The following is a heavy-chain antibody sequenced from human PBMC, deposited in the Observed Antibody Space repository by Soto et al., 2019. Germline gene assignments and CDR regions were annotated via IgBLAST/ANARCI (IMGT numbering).Heavy chain of an antibody. J-gene: IGHJ6*02. V-gene: IGHV3-74*01. Sequence: EVQLVESGGGLVLPGGSLRPSCAASGFTFSRYWMHWVRQAPGKGLVWVSRISSYGSDTHYADSVKGRFTISRDNAKNTLDLQMNSLRAEDTAVYYCASNYAYAEGYYWYGIDVWGQGTTVTVSS. CDR2: ISSYGSDT. CDR1: GFTFSRYW. CDR3: ASNYAYAEGYYWYGIDV. D-gene: IGHD3-16*01.